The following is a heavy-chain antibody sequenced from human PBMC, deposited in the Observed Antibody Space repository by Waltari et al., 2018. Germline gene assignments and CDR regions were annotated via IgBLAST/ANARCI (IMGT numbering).Heavy chain of an antibody. CDR2: ISGSGGST. Sequence: EVQLLESGGGLVQPVGSLRLSCAASGFTFSSYAMSLFRQAPGRGLEWVSAISGSGGSTYYADSVKGRFTISRDNSKNTLYLQMNSLRAEDTAVYYCAKDGDNVLLWFGELLQYWGQGTLVTVSS. CDR3: AKDGDNVLLWFGELLQY. D-gene: IGHD3-10*01. J-gene: IGHJ4*02. CDR1: GFTFSSYA. V-gene: IGHV3-23*01.